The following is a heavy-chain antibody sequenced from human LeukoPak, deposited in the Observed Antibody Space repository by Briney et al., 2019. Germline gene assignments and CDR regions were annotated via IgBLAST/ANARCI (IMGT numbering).Heavy chain of an antibody. D-gene: IGHD5-18*01. Sequence: SETLSLTCTVSGGSISSSSYYWGWIRQPPGTGLEWMGRICYTGSTYYNPSLKSRVTISGDPSKNQFPLKLSFVTAADTGVYYCARHPYLRGNSYGSKGGGGFDPWGQGTLVTVSS. CDR2: ICYTGST. V-gene: IGHV4-39*01. CDR3: ARHPYLRGNSYGSKGGGGFDP. J-gene: IGHJ5*02. CDR1: GGSISSSSYY.